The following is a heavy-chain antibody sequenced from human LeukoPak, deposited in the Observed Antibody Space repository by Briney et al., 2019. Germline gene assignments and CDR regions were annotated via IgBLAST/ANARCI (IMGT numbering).Heavy chain of an antibody. Sequence: GGSLRLSCAASGFTFSSYAMHWVRQAPGKGLEYVSGIGNNGGSTYYANSVQGRFTISRDNSKNTVYLQMGSLRAEDMAVYYCARGLPYSSGWYPHYFDYWGQGTLVTVSS. D-gene: IGHD6-19*01. CDR3: ARGLPYSSGWYPHYFDY. CDR1: GFTFSSYA. V-gene: IGHV3-64*01. CDR2: IGNNGGST. J-gene: IGHJ4*02.